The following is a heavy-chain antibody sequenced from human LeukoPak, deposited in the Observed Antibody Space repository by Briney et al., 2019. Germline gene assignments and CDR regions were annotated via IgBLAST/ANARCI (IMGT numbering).Heavy chain of an antibody. CDR2: INNVRSHI. CDR3: ARDPTYYLRYGYFDS. D-gene: IGHD1-26*01. CDR1: GFTFSSYN. Sequence: GGSLRLSCAASGFTFSSYNMNWVRQAPGKGLEWVSSINNVRSHIYYADSVRGRFTISRDNANNVLYLQMNSLRAEDTAVYYCARDPTYYLRYGYFDSWGQGTLVTVSS. V-gene: IGHV3-21*06. J-gene: IGHJ4*02.